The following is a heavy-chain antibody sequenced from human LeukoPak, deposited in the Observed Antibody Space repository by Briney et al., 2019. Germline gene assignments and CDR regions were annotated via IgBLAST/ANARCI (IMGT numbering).Heavy chain of an antibody. Sequence: SETLSLTCVVYGGSFSGYYWSWIRQPPGKGLEWIGSIYYSGSTYYNPSLKSRVTISVDTSKNQFSLKLSSVTAADTAVYYCARGAYNYVWGSYRSISFDYWGQGTLVTVSS. V-gene: IGHV4-34*01. CDR3: ARGAYNYVWGSYRSISFDY. CDR2: IYYSGST. D-gene: IGHD3-16*02. J-gene: IGHJ4*02. CDR1: GGSFSGYY.